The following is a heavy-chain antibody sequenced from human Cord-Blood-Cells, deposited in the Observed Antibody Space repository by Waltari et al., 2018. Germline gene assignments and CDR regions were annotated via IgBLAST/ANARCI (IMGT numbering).Heavy chain of an antibody. CDR2: ISSSGSTI. J-gene: IGHJ4*02. D-gene: IGHD3-10*01. V-gene: IGHV3-48*03. Sequence: EVQLVESGGGLVQPGGSLRLSCAASGFTFSSYEMHWVRQAAGKGLGWVSYISSSGSTIYYADSVKGRFTISIDNAKNSLYLQMNSLRAKDTAVYYCARSLWFRELYVDYWGQGTLVTVSS. CDR1: GFTFSSYE. CDR3: ARSLWFRELYVDY.